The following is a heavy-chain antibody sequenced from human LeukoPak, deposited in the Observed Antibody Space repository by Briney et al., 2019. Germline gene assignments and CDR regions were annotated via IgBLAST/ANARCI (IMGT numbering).Heavy chain of an antibody. CDR3: ARDRYGDYVGGFDP. V-gene: IGHV4-59*01. CDR2: IYYSGST. CDR1: GGSISSYY. J-gene: IGHJ5*02. Sequence: SETLSLTCTVSGGSISSYYWSWIRQPPGKGLEWIGYIYYSGSTNYNPSLNSRVTISVDTSKNQFSLKLSSVTAADTAVYYCARDRYGDYVGGFDPWGQGTLVTVSS. D-gene: IGHD4-17*01.